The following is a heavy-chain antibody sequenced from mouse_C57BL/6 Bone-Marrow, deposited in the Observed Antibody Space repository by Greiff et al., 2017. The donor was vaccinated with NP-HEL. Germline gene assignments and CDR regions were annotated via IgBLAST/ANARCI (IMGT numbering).Heavy chain of an antibody. Sequence: EVQLQQSGTVLARPGASVKMSCKTSGYPFTSYWLHWVKQRPGQGLEWIGAIYPGNSDTSYNQKFKGKAKLTAVTSASTAYMERSSLTNEDSAVYYCTRSDFYYYGSYAMDYWGQGTSVTVSS. V-gene: IGHV1-5*01. D-gene: IGHD1-1*01. J-gene: IGHJ4*01. CDR3: TRSDFYYYGSYAMDY. CDR2: IYPGNSDT. CDR1: GYPFTSYW.